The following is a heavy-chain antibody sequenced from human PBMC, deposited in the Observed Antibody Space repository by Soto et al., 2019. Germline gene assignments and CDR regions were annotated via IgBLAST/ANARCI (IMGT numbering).Heavy chain of an antibody. CDR2: IRWNSGSI. D-gene: IGHD3-10*01. CDR3: AKGTGVRFETQYYYYCLDF. J-gene: IGHJ6*03. V-gene: IGHV3-9*01. CDR1: GFTFDDYA. Sequence: EVQLVESGGGLVQPGRSLRLSCAASGFTFDDYAMHWVRQAPGKGLEWVSGIRWNSGSIGYADSVKGRFTISSDNAKNPLYLRLNSLRADDTALYYCAKGTGVRFETQYYYYCLDFWGKGTTVTVSS.